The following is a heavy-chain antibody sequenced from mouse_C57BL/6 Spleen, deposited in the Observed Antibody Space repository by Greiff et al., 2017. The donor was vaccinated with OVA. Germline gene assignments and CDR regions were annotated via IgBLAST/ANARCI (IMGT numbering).Heavy chain of an antibody. CDR3: ARSGGGPFFDY. Sequence: VQLQQPGAELVKPGASVKLSCKASGYTFTSYWMPWVKQRPGQGLEWIGMIHPNSGSTNYNEKFKSKATLTVDKSSSTAYMQLSSLTSEDSAVYYCARSGGGPFFDYWGQGTTLTVSS. CDR2: IHPNSGST. J-gene: IGHJ2*01. V-gene: IGHV1-64*01. D-gene: IGHD3-1*01. CDR1: GYTFTSYW.